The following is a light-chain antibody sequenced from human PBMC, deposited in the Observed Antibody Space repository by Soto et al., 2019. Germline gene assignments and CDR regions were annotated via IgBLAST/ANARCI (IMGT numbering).Light chain of an antibody. CDR3: HQYYSSIP. J-gene: IGKJ4*01. CDR2: ASS. Sequence: EIVLTQSPGTLSLSPGEGATLSCRASQDVDNNFLAGYQQRPGQAHRLLIYASSRRATGIPDRFSGSGSGTDFNLKISRVGPEDLAVYFGHQYYSSIPVGGGTKV. CDR1: QDVDNNF. V-gene: IGKV3-20*01.